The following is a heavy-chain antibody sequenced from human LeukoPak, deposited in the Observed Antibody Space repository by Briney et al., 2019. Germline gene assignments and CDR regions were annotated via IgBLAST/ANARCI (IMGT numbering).Heavy chain of an antibody. D-gene: IGHD3-3*01. V-gene: IGHV4-59*08. J-gene: IGHJ4*02. CDR1: GGSISSYY. Sequence: PSETLSLTCTVSGGSISSYYWSWIRQPPGKGLEWIGYIYYSGSTNYNPSLKSRVTISVDTSKNQFSLKLSSVTAADTAVYYCARQSRWSGWIDYWGQGTLVTVSS. CDR3: ARQSRWSGWIDY. CDR2: IYYSGST.